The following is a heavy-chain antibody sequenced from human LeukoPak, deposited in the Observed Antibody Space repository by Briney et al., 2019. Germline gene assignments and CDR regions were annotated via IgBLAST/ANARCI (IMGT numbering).Heavy chain of an antibody. V-gene: IGHV4-31*11. CDR1: GASVSRGGYY. Sequence: SETLSLTCAVSGASVSRGGYYWSWIRQHPGKGLEWIGFTSYGGGAYYNPSLMSRITMSVDPSQNQFSLKMRDVTAADTAVYFCATAEWENFYFDSWGQGALVAVTS. CDR2: TSYGGGA. D-gene: IGHD1-26*01. CDR3: ATAEWENFYFDS. J-gene: IGHJ4*02.